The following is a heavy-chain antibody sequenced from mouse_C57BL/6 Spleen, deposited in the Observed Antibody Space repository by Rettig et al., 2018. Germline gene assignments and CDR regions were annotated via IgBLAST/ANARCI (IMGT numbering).Heavy chain of an antibody. D-gene: IGHD1-1*01. CDR2: INPNNGGT. Sequence: GYTFTDYNMDWVKQSHGKSLEWIGDINPNNGGTIYNQKFKGKATLTVDKSSSTAYMELRSLTSEDTAVYYCARPLNYYGSQAWFAYWGQGTLVTVSA. CDR1: GYTFTDYN. CDR3: ARPLNYYGSQAWFAY. J-gene: IGHJ3*01. V-gene: IGHV1-18*01.